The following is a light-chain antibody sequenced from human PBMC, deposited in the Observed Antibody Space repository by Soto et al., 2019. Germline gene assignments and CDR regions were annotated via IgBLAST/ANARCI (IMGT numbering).Light chain of an antibody. J-gene: IGKJ1*01. CDR1: QSISYW. CDR3: LQYNSYPQT. CDR2: DVS. V-gene: IGKV1-5*01. Sequence: DIQMTQSPATLSASVGDRVTITCRSRQSISYWLAGYQQKPGRAPKLLIYDVSSMERGVPSRFRGSGSGTEFTLTIYSLQPDDFATYYCLQYNSYPQTFGQGTKVEI.